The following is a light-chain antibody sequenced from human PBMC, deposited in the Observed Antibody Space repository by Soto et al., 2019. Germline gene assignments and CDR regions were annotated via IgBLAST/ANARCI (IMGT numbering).Light chain of an antibody. J-gene: IGKJ3*01. CDR2: DAS. V-gene: IGKV3-11*01. Sequence: EIVLTQSPATLSLSPGERATLSCRASQSVSTFLAWYQQKPGQAPRLLIYDASNRATGIPARFSGSGSGTDFTLTISSLAREDFAVYYCQQRSNWIFTFGPGTKVDMK. CDR3: QQRSNWIFT. CDR1: QSVSTF.